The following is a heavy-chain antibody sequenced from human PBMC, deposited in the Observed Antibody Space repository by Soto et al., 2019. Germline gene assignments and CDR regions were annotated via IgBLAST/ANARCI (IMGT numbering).Heavy chain of an antibody. CDR2: INPNSGGT. J-gene: IGHJ4*02. V-gene: IGHV1-2*04. CDR3: ARLAAAGPYLAY. D-gene: IGHD6-13*01. Sequence: ASVKVSCKASGYTFTGYYMHWVRQAPGQGLEWMGWINPNSGGTNYAQKFQGWVTMTRDTSISTAYMELSRLRSDDTAVYYCARLAAAGPYLAYWGQGTLVTVSS. CDR1: GYTFTGYY.